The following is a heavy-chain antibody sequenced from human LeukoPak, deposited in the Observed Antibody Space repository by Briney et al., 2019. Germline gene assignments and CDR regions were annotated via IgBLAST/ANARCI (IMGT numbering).Heavy chain of an antibody. D-gene: IGHD4-17*01. CDR2: IDPSDSYT. J-gene: IGHJ4*02. CDR3: ARRTDYGDFLDY. CDR1: GYRFTSYW. V-gene: IGHV5-10-1*01. Sequence: LGESLKISCKGSGYRFTSYWISWVRQMPGKGLEWMGRIDPSDSYTNYSPSFQGHVTISADKSISTAYLQWSSLKASDTAMYYCARRTDYGDFLDYWGQGTLVTVSS.